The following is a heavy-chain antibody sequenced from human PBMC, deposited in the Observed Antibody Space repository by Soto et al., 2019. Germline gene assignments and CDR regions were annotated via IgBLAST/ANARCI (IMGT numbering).Heavy chain of an antibody. CDR2: ISGSSDRR. CDR3: AKPPDGAYYYYGMDL. J-gene: IGHJ6*02. CDR1: GPTFSSYA. V-gene: IGHV3-23*01. Sequence: EVQLLESGGGLVQPGGSLRLSCAASGPTFSSYAMSWVRQAPGKGLEWVSTISGSSDRRYYADSVKGRFTISRVNSKNTLYLQMNSLRAEDTAIYYCAKPPDGAYYYYGMDLWGQGTTVTVSS. D-gene: IGHD4-17*01.